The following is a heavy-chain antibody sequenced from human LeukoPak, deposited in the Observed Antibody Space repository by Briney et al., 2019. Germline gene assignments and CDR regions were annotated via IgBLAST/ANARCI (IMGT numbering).Heavy chain of an antibody. D-gene: IGHD6-13*01. CDR1: GLSFSSYN. CDR3: AAASAFSISWRS. V-gene: IGHV3-48*01. Sequence: SGGSLCLSCTASGLSFSSYNMNWVRQAPGKGPEWVAYITANNTTKYYADSVKGRFTISRDNAKKSLFLLMNSLRAEDTAVYYCAAASAFSISWRSWGQGTVVTVAS. J-gene: IGHJ5*02. CDR2: ITANNTTK.